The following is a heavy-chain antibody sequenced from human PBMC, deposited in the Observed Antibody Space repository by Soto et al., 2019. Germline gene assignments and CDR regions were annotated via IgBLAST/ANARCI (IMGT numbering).Heavy chain of an antibody. J-gene: IGHJ6*02. CDR1: GFTFSSYA. CDR2: ISGSGGST. D-gene: IGHD2-2*01. Sequence: GGSLRLSCAASGFTFSSYAMSWVRQAPGKGLEWVSAISGSGGSTYYADSVKGRFTISRDNSKNTLYLQMNSLRAEDTAVYYCAKPPYSHYQLLWLNFYYGMDVWGQGTTVTVSS. CDR3: AKPPYSHYQLLWLNFYYGMDV. V-gene: IGHV3-23*01.